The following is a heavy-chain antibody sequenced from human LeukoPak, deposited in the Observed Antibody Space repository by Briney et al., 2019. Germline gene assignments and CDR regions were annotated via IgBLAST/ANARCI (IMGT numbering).Heavy chain of an antibody. J-gene: IGHJ4*02. CDR1: GDSVSSSSAV. CDR3: AGTTDYSSFLAF. CDR2: TYYRSKWHN. D-gene: IGHD4-11*01. V-gene: IGHV6-1*01. Sequence: SQTLSLTCAISGDSVSSSSAVWNWIRQSPSRGLEWLGRTYYRSKWHNEYAESVKSRISITSDTSENQFSLQLNSVTPEDTAEYFCAGTTDYSSFLAFWGQGTLVTVSS.